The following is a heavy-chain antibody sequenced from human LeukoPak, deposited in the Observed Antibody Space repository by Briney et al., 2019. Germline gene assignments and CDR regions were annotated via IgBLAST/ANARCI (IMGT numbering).Heavy chain of an antibody. CDR1: GPTNNRSSYN. CDR2: IYYTGST. D-gene: IGHD6-13*01. V-gene: IGHV4-39*07. J-gene: IGHJ4*02. CDR3: AREKGYSSPFDY. Sequence: PSETLSLTCTASGPTNNRSSYNWGWLRQPPEKELEWIGNIYYTGSTYYNPSLKSRLTISIDTSKKQFSLKLTSVTAADTAVYYCAREKGYSSPFDYWGQGTLVAVSS.